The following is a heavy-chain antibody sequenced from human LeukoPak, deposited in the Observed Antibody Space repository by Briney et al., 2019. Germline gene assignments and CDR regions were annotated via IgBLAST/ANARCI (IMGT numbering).Heavy chain of an antibody. CDR2: LNPNDGDT. Sequence: ASVNVSCKASGYTFTDYYMHWVRQAPGQGFAWMGWLNPNDGDTNYAQKFQGRVTMTRDTSISTAHMEVSRLRSDDTAVYYCARANFLYCSSSTCLFDYWGQGTLVTVSS. CDR3: ARANFLYCSSSTCLFDY. J-gene: IGHJ4*02. D-gene: IGHD2-2*01. V-gene: IGHV1-2*02. CDR1: GYTFTDYY.